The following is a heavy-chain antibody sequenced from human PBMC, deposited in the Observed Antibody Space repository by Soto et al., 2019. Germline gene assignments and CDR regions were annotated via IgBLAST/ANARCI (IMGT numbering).Heavy chain of an antibody. CDR1: GGSISSNSYY. CDR3: TRRQYYYDSRGYYLDH. D-gene: IGHD3-22*01. V-gene: IGHV4-39*01. J-gene: IGHJ4*02. CDR2: IYYSGNT. Sequence: PSETLSLTCTVSGGSISSNSYYWGWIRQPPGRGLEWIGNIYYSGNTYYNPSLKSRLTISVDASKNQFSLKLSSVTAADTAVYYCTRRQYYYDSRGYYLDHWGQGTLVTVSS.